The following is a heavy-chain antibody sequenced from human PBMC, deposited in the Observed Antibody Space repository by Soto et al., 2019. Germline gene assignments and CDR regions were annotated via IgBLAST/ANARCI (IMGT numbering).Heavy chain of an antibody. Sequence: PSETLSLTCTVSGGSISSYYWSWIRQPPGKGLEWIGYIYYSGSTNYNPSLKSRVTISVDTSKNQFSLKLSSVTAADTAVYYCARDPRDSLNAFDIWGQGTMVTVSS. CDR3: ARDPRDSLNAFDI. D-gene: IGHD3-22*01. J-gene: IGHJ3*02. V-gene: IGHV4-59*01. CDR1: GGSISSYY. CDR2: IYYSGST.